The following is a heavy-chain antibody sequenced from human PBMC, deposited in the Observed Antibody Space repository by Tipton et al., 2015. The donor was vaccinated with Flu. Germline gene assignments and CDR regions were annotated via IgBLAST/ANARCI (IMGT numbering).Heavy chain of an antibody. CDR2: ISGSGGST. CDR1: GFTFSSYA. CDR3: AKGSYDYVWGSYRATYYYYYMDV. J-gene: IGHJ6*03. Sequence: SLRLSCAASGFTFSSYAMSWVRQAPGKGLEWVSAISGSGGSTYYADSVKGRFTISRDNSKNTLYLQMNSLRAEDTAVYYCAKGSYDYVWGSYRATYYYYYMDVWGKGTTVTVSS. D-gene: IGHD3-16*02. V-gene: IGHV3-23*01.